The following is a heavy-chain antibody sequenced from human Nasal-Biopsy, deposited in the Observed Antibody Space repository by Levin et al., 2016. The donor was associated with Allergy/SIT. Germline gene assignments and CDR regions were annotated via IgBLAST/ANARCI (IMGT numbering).Heavy chain of an antibody. CDR1: GDSVRSGSYY. V-gene: IGHV4-31*03. CDR3: TRDRSRRCDFDGCYGYVDV. CDR2: IFSSGRT. J-gene: IGHJ6*02. D-gene: IGHD2-2*03. Sequence: SETLSLTCTVTGDSVRSGSYYLGWIRQHPGQGLEWMGNIFSSGRTFYNPSLQSRILMSLDSSKNQLSLQLSSATAADTAVYYCTRDRSRRCDFDGCYGYVDVWGQGTTVTVSS.